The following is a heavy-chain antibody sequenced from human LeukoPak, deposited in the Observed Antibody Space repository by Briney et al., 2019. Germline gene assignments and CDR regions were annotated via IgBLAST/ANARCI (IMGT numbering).Heavy chain of an antibody. V-gene: IGHV5-51*01. CDR3: ATVGATIGNAFDI. CDR1: GYSFTSYW. CDR2: IYPGDSDT. D-gene: IGHD1-26*01. Sequence: SGESLKISCQGSGYSFTSYWIGWVRQLPGKGLEWMGIIYPGDSDTRYSPSFQGQVTISADKSISTAYLQWSSLKASDTAMYYCATVGATIGNAFDIWGQGTMVTVSS. J-gene: IGHJ3*02.